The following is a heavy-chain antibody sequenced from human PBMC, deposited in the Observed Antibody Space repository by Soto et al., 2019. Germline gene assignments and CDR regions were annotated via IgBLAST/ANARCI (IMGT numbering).Heavy chain of an antibody. V-gene: IGHV4-34*01. J-gene: IGHJ4*02. D-gene: IGHD2-15*01. CDR1: GGSFSGYY. CDR3: ARGRIVVVVATRTRFDY. Sequence: SETLSLTCAVYGGSFSGYYWSWIRQPPGKGLEWIGEINHSGSTNYNPSLKSRVTISVDTSKNQFSLKLSSVTAADTAVYYCARGRIVVVVATRTRFDYWGQGTLVTVSS. CDR2: INHSGST.